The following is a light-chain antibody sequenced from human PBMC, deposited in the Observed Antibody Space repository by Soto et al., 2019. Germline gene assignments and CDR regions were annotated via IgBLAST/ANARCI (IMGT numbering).Light chain of an antibody. CDR2: GAS. CDR1: QSVSSSY. V-gene: IGKV3-20*01. CDR3: QQYGSSPST. Sequence: EIVLTQSPGTLSLSPGERATLSCRASQSVSSSYLAWYQQKPGQAPRLLIYGASSRATGIPDRFSGSGSGTDFTLTISRLEPEDFAVYYCQQYGSSPSTFGQGTRLEXK. J-gene: IGKJ5*01.